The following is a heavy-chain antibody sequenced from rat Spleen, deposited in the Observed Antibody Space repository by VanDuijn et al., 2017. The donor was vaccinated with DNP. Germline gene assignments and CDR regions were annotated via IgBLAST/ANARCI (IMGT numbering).Heavy chain of an antibody. D-gene: IGHD4-3*01. CDR3: ARQGYGSGYGTWFAY. V-gene: IGHV5-7*01. CDR1: GFTFNDYY. J-gene: IGHJ2*01. Sequence: EVQLVESGGGLVQPGRSLKLSCAASGFTFNDYYMAWVRQAPAKGLEWVATISYNGGTPYYRDSVKGRFTNSRDNAKSTLYLLMDSLRSEDTATYYCARQGYGSGYGTWFAYWGQGVMVTVSS. CDR2: ISYNGGTP.